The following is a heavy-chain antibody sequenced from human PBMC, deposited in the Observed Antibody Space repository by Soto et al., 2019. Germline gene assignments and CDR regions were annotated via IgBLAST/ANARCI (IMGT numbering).Heavy chain of an antibody. J-gene: IGHJ6*02. V-gene: IGHV3-23*01. Sequence: GGSLRLSCAASGFTFSSYAMSWVRQAPGKGLEWVSAISGSGGSTYCADSVKGRFTISRDNSKNTLYLQMNSLRAEDTAVYYCAHYGSGYYYGMDVWGQGTTVTV. D-gene: IGHD3-10*01. CDR3: AHYGSGYYYGMDV. CDR1: GFTFSSYA. CDR2: ISGSGGST.